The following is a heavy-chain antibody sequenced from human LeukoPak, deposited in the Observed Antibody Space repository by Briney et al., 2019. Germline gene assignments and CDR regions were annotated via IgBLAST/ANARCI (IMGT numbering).Heavy chain of an antibody. CDR1: GYSFTRYW. J-gene: IGHJ4*02. V-gene: IGHV5-51*01. Sequence: GESLKISCKGSGYSFTRYWIGWVRQMPGKGLERMGIIYPVDSDTRYSPSFQGQVTISADKSISTAYLQWSSLKASDTAMYYCARQAGSGWYYFDFWGQGTLVTVSS. CDR3: ARQAGSGWYYFDF. D-gene: IGHD6-19*01. CDR2: IYPVDSDT.